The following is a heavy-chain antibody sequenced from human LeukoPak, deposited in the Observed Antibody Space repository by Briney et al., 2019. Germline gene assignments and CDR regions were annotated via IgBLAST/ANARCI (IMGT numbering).Heavy chain of an antibody. D-gene: IGHD5-18*01. Sequence: ETLSLTCAVSGGSISSSNWWSWVRQPPGKGLEWIGRIKSKTDGGTTDYAAPVKGRFTISRDDSKNTLYLQMNSLKTEDTAVYYCTTETWLGDVDTTIAFDYWGQGTLVTVSS. CDR3: TTETWLGDVDTTIAFDY. V-gene: IGHV3-15*01. CDR2: IKSKTDGGTT. J-gene: IGHJ4*02. CDR1: GGSISSSNW.